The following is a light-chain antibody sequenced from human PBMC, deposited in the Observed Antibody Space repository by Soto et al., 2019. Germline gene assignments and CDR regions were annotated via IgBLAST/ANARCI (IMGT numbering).Light chain of an antibody. CDR2: AAS. V-gene: IGKV1-6*01. J-gene: IGKJ3*01. Sequence: IQMTQSPSSLSASVGDRVTITCRASQGIRSDLAWYQQQPGKAPNLLIYAASILQDGVPSRFSGSGSGTYFTLTISSLQPEDFATYYCLQDYNYPFTFGPGTKVEIK. CDR1: QGIRSD. CDR3: LQDYNYPFT.